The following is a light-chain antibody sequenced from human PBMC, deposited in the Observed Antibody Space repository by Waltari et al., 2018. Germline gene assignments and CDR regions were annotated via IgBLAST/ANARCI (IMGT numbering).Light chain of an antibody. CDR3: CSYAGSTTVV. Sequence: QSALTPPASVSGSPGQSLTISCPGTSSDVGSYNLVPWYQQPPGKAPTVMIYEVSKRPSGVSNRFSGSNSGNTASLTISGLQAEDEADYYCCSYAGSTTVVFGGGTKLTVL. V-gene: IGLV2-23*02. CDR1: SSDVGSYNL. CDR2: EVS. J-gene: IGLJ2*01.